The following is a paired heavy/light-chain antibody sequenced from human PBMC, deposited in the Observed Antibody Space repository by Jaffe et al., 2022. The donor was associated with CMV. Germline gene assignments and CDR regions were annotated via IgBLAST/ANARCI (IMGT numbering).Heavy chain of an antibody. V-gene: IGHV5-10-1*03. J-gene: IGHJ4*02. CDR3: ARHEGGYYER. Sequence: EVQLVQSGAEVKKPGESLRISCQGSRYSFTTYWISWVRQMPGKGLEWVGRIDPGDSYTNYSPSFQGHVTISADRSITTAYLQWTSLKASDTAMYYCARHEGGYYERWGQGTLVTVSS. D-gene: IGHD3-22*01. CDR1: RYSFTTYW. CDR2: IDPGDSYT.
Light chain of an antibody. Sequence: SYELTQPLSVSVALGQTARISCGGNNIGSRNVHWYQKKPGQAPVLVIFRDNNRPSAIPERFSGSNSGNTATLTVSRAQGGDEAEYYCQVWDSGTFFGGGTKLTVL. V-gene: IGLV3-9*01. CDR3: QVWDSGTF. J-gene: IGLJ2*01. CDR2: RDN. CDR1: NIGSRN.